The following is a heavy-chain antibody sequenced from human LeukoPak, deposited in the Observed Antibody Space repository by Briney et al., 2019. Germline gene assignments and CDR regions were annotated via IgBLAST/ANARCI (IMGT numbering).Heavy chain of an antibody. V-gene: IGHV4-38-2*02. CDR2: IYHSGST. J-gene: IGHJ5*02. CDR3: ARGPYYYDSSGYYGGENWFDP. Sequence: SETLSLTCSVSGYSISSGYYWGWIRQSPGKGLEWIGSIYHSGSTYYNPSLKSRVTISVDTSKNQFSLKPSSVTAADTAVYYCARGPYYYDSSGYYGGENWFDPWGQGTLVTVSS. D-gene: IGHD3-22*01. CDR1: GYSISSGYY.